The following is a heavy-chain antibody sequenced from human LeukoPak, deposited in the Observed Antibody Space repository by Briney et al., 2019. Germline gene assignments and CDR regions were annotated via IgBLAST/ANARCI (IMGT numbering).Heavy chain of an antibody. Sequence: GGSLRLSCAASGFTFNSYSMNWVRQAPGKGLEWVSYISSSSSTIYHADSVKGRFTISRDNAKNSLYLQMNSLRAEDTAGYYCARAHYAYCGGDCYAFGYWGQGTLVTVSS. CDR1: GFTFNSYS. D-gene: IGHD2-21*01. CDR2: ISSSSSTI. CDR3: ARAHYAYCGGDCYAFGY. V-gene: IGHV3-48*01. J-gene: IGHJ4*02.